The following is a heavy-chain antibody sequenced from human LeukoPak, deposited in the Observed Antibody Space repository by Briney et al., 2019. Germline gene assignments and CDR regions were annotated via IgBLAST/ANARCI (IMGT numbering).Heavy chain of an antibody. J-gene: IGHJ2*01. CDR3: AKDRAVTGYFDL. CDR1: GFTFSSYG. Sequence: GGSLRLSCAASGFTFSSYGMHWVRRAPGKGLERVAFIRYDGSNKYYADSVKGRFTISRDNSKNTLYLQMNSLRAEDTAVYYCAKDRAVTGYFDLWGRGTLVTVSS. D-gene: IGHD4-17*01. CDR2: IRYDGSNK. V-gene: IGHV3-30*02.